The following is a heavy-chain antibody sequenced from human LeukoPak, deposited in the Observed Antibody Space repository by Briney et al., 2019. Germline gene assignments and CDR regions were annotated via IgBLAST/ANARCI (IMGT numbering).Heavy chain of an antibody. CDR3: ARQNCVNAACPVDS. J-gene: IGHJ4*02. CDR1: GESFDGYY. D-gene: IGHD2-8*01. Sequence: PSETLSLACGDYGESFDGYYWTWIRQSPGQGLEWIGEISHSGSTNYNPSLKSRVTISADTSKKQFSLKLTSVTAEDTGVYYCARQNCVNAACPVDSWGQGTLVTVSS. V-gene: IGHV4-34*01. CDR2: ISHSGST.